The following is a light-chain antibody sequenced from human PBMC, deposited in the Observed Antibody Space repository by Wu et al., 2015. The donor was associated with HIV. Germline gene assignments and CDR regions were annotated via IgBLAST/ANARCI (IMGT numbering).Light chain of an antibody. CDR3: HQYGYSPPWT. CDR1: QNVSSNY. CDR2: GAS. V-gene: IGKV3-20*01. Sequence: EIVLTQSPGTPSLSPGEGATLSCRASQNVSSNYLVWYQQRPGQPPRLLIYGASTRATGIPDRFTGSGSGTHFTLTISRLESEDFGVYYCHQYGYSPPWTFGQGTKVEIK. J-gene: IGKJ1*01.